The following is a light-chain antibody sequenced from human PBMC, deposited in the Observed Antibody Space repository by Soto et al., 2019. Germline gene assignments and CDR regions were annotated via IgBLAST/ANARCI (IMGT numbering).Light chain of an antibody. J-gene: IGKJ5*01. V-gene: IGKV3D-11*03. CDR1: QYINTR. CDR2: QTS. Sequence: EIVLTQSPATLSSFPGDRVTLSCRASQYINTRLAWYQHRPGQAPRLLIYQTSIRAAGIPARFSGSGSGTDCTITISSLETEDGSVYDCQQRSNWPITFGQGTRLEIK. CDR3: QQRSNWPIT.